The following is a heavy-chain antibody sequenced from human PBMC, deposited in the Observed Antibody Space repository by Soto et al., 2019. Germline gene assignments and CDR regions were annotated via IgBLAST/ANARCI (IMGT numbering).Heavy chain of an antibody. J-gene: IGHJ4*02. Sequence: PGGSLRLSCAASGFTFSSHAMSWVRQAPGKGLEWVSAISGSGGSTYYADSVKGRFTISRDNSKNTLYLQMNSLRAEDTAVYYCAKLYYYDSSGYLHYWGQGTLVTVSS. CDR2: ISGSGGST. D-gene: IGHD3-22*01. V-gene: IGHV3-23*01. CDR3: AKLYYYDSSGYLHY. CDR1: GFTFSSHA.